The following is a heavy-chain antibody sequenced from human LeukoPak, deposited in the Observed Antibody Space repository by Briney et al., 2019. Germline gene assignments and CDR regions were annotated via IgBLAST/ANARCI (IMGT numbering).Heavy chain of an antibody. D-gene: IGHD3-22*01. CDR3: AKDAVDYFDNSGGAFDY. V-gene: IGHV3-23*01. CDR1: GFTFSNYA. CDR2: VSGSGNDI. Sequence: GGSLRLSCEASGFTFSNYAIHWVRQAPGKGLEWVSVVSGSGNDIFYADSVAGRFIISRDNSENKVYLQIHSMRAEDTAIYYCAKDAVDYFDNSGGAFDYWGQGTLVSVSS. J-gene: IGHJ4*02.